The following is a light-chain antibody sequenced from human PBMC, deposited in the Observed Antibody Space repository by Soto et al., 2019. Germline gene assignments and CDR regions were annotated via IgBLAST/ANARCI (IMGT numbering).Light chain of an antibody. V-gene: IGKV1-33*01. CDR3: QQYENLPWT. CDR2: DAS. CDR1: QDINSY. Sequence: DIQMTQSPSSLSASVGDRVTITCQASQDINSYLNWYQQKPGKAPKLLIYDASKLETGVPSRFSGSGSGTDFTFRIRSLQPEDIATYYCQQYENLPWTFGQGTKVEVK. J-gene: IGKJ1*01.